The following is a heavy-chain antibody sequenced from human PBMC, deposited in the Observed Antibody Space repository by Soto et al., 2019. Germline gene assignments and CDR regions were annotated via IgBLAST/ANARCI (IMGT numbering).Heavy chain of an antibody. J-gene: IGHJ4*02. CDR3: AKDRRAGGNSAFYFDF. CDR2: ISATGGGT. Sequence: GSLRLSCAASGFTFSSYAMSWVRQAQGEGLEWVSLISATGGGTYYADSVKGRFTISRDNSHNTLYLQVHSLTAEDTAVYYCAKDRRAGGNSAFYFDFWGQGAQVTV. V-gene: IGHV3-23*01. D-gene: IGHD3-16*01. CDR1: GFTFSSYA.